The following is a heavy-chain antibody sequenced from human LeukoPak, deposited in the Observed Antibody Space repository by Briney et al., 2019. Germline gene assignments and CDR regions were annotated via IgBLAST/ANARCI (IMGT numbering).Heavy chain of an antibody. Sequence: GGSLRLSCAASGFAFSSYWMHWVRQAPGKGLLWVSRISSDGSSTTYADSVQGRFTISRDNAKNTLYLQMNSLRADDTAVYYCARSVYSYYANWFDPWGQGTLVTVSS. J-gene: IGHJ5*02. CDR2: ISSDGSST. V-gene: IGHV3-74*01. CDR3: ARSVYSYYANWFDP. CDR1: GFAFSSYW. D-gene: IGHD4-11*01.